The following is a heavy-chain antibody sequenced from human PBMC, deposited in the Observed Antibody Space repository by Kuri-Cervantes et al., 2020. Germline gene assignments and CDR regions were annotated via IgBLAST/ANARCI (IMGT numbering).Heavy chain of an antibody. CDR1: GGSISGYY. CDR2: IYYSGST. Sequence: SETLSLTCTVSGGSISGYYWSWVRQPPGKALEWIGYIYYSGSTDYNPSLKSRVTVSVDTSKNQFSLKLRSVTAADTAVYYCARRCTSGDGFYDHWGQGTLVTVSS. D-gene: IGHD6-19*01. J-gene: IGHJ4*02. CDR3: ARRCTSGDGFYDH. V-gene: IGHV4-59*01.